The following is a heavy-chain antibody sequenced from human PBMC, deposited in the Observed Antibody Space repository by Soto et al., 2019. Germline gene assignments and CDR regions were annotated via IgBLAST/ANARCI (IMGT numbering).Heavy chain of an antibody. Sequence: ASVKVSCKASGYTFSSYGISWVRQAPGQGLEWMGWITTYNGYTNYAQRLQGRVTMTTDTPTSTAYMELRSLRSDDTAVYYCARVYYDILTGYYRSWFDPWGQGTLVTVSS. J-gene: IGHJ5*02. V-gene: IGHV1-18*01. D-gene: IGHD3-9*01. CDR1: GYTFSSYG. CDR2: ITTYNGYT. CDR3: ARVYYDILTGYYRSWFDP.